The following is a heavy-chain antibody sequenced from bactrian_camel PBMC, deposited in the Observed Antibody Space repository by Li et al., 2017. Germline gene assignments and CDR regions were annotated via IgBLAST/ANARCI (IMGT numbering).Heavy chain of an antibody. Sequence: DVQLVESGGGLVQSGGSLRLSCAASGFTFSNYGMSWVRQAPGKGLEWVSSIKSDGGTTYYADSVKGRLTISKDNAKNTVYLQMNSLKSEDTALYYCATVVGGPLWVGYADFGYWGQGTQVTVS. CDR1: GFTFSNYG. V-gene: IGHV3S40*01. D-gene: IGHD5*01. CDR3: ATVVGGPLWVGYADFGY. J-gene: IGHJ6*01. CDR2: IKSDGGTT.